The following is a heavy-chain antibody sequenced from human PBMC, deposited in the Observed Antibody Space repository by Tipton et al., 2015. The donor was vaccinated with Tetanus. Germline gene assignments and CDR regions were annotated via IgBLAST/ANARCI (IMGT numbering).Heavy chain of an antibody. CDR3: ARGSGWADF. J-gene: IGHJ4*02. CDR1: GFTFSTNA. V-gene: IGHV3-33*08. CDR2: IWNDGSYK. D-gene: IGHD6-19*01. Sequence: SLRLSCEGSGFTFSTNAMHWVRQAPGKGLEWVAAIWNDGSYKYYADSVKGRFTVSRDNSKNTLYLEMNSLRAEDTAVYYCARGSGWADFWGQGTQVTVSS.